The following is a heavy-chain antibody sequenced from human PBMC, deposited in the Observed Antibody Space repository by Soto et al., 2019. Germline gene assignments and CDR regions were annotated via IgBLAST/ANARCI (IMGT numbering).Heavy chain of an antibody. J-gene: IGHJ4*02. V-gene: IGHV4-31*03. CDR1: GGSISSGGYY. CDR3: ARDLFGADWRYIDY. CDR2: IYYSGST. Sequence: SETLSLTCTVSGGSISSGGYYWGWIRQHPGKGLEWIGYIYYSGSTYYNPSLKSRVTISVDTSKNQFSLKLSSVTAADTAVYYCARDLFGADWRYIDYWGQGTLVTVSS. D-gene: IGHD2-8*02.